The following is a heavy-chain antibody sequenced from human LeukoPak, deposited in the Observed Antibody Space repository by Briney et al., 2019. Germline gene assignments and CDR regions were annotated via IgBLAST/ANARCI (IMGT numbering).Heavy chain of an antibody. Sequence: SETLSLTCAVSGGSISSSGYYWGWIRQPPGKGLEWIGSIYYTGSTYSNPSLKSRISMSVDTSKNQFSLQLSSVTAADTAVYYCARHLTMIVVVTGHPYYYDYWGQGTLVTVSS. D-gene: IGHD3-22*01. CDR1: GGSISSSGYY. J-gene: IGHJ4*02. CDR3: ARHLTMIVVVTGHPYYYDY. CDR2: IYYTGST. V-gene: IGHV4-39*01.